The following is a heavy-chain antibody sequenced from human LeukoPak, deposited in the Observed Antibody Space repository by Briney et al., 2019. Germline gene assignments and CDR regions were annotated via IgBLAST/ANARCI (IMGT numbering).Heavy chain of an antibody. D-gene: IGHD3-22*01. CDR1: GGSFSGYY. Sequence: SETLSLTCAVYGGSFSGYYWSWIRQPPGKGLEWIGEINHSGSTNYNPSLKSRVTISVDTSKNQFSLKLSSVTAADTAVYYCARDRYYDSSGYYPWGQGTLVTVSS. J-gene: IGHJ5*02. V-gene: IGHV4-34*01. CDR2: INHSGST. CDR3: ARDRYYDSSGYYP.